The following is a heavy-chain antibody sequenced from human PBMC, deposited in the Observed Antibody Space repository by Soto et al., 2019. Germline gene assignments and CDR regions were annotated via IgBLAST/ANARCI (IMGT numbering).Heavy chain of an antibody. D-gene: IGHD3-10*01. V-gene: IGHV2-5*02. J-gene: IGHJ5*02. CDR2: IYWDDDK. CDR3: GHGSWFGEFT. Sequence: QITLKESGPTLVKPTQTLTLTCTFSGFSLSTSGVGVGWIRQPPGKALEWLALIYWDDDKRYSPSLKSRLTISKDTSKNQVVLTMTIMDPVYTATYYCGHGSWFGEFTWGQGTLVTVSS. CDR1: GFSLSTSGVG.